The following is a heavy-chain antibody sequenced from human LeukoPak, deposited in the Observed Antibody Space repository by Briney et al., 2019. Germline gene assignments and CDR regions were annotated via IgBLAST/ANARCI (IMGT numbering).Heavy chain of an antibody. CDR2: INPNSGGT. CDR3: GRGRILNYYGSGCYYPIISH. D-gene: IGHD3-10*01. V-gene: IGHV1-2*02. Sequence: ASVTLSYTGSVYTFTVYYMYWVRQAQGQGIEWMGWINPNSGGTNYEQKFQGRGTMTRDTTISKAYMEMSRLRADATAVCYCGRGRILNYYGSGCYYPIISHWGQGTLVTVSS. CDR1: VYTFTVYY. J-gene: IGHJ1*01.